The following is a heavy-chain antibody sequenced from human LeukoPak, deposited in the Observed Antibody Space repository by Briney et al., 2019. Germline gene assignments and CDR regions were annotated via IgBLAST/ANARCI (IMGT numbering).Heavy chain of an antibody. CDR1: GFTFSSYS. V-gene: IGHV3-21*01. CDR3: AREGYSYGLGPYGMDV. CDR2: INSSSSYI. Sequence: GGSLRLSCAASGFTFSSYSMNWVRQAPGKGLEWVSSINSSSSYIYYADSVKGRFTISRDNAKNSLYLQMNSLRAEDTAVYYCAREGYSYGLGPYGMDVWGKGTTVTVSS. D-gene: IGHD5-18*01. J-gene: IGHJ6*04.